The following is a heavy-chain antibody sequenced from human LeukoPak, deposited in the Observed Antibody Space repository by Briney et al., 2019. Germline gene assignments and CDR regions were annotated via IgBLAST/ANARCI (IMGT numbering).Heavy chain of an antibody. CDR1: GGSISSGGYY. Sequence: SETLSLTCTVSGGSISSGGYYWSWIRQPPGKGLEWIGYIYHSGSTYYNPSLKSRVTISVDTSKNQFSLKLSSVTAADTAVYYCARGKWFDYWGQGTLVTVSS. V-gene: IGHV4-30-2*01. J-gene: IGHJ5*01. CDR2: IYHSGST. CDR3: ARGKWFDY.